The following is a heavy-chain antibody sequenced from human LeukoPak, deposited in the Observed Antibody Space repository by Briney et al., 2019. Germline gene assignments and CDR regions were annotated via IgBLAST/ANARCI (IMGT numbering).Heavy chain of an antibody. CDR2: IKQDGSEK. CDR1: GFTFSSYW. J-gene: IGHJ6*03. V-gene: IGHV3-7*01. CDR3: ASGGSGKYYHMDV. Sequence: GGSLRLSCAASGFTFSSYWMSGVRQAPGKGLEWVANIKQDGSEKYYVDSVKGRFTISRDNAKNSLYLQMNSLRAEDTAVYYCASGGSGKYYHMDVWGKGTPVTVSS. D-gene: IGHD3-10*01.